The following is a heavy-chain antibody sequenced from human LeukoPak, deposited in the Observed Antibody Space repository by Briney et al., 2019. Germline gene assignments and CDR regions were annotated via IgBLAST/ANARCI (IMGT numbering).Heavy chain of an antibody. Sequence: SETLSLTCAVSGYSISSGYYWGWIRQPPGKGLEWIGSIYHSGSTYYNPSLKSRVTISVDTSKNQFSLKLSSVTAADTAVYYCARAQDDFDYWGQGTLVTVSS. CDR1: GYSISSGYY. CDR3: ARAQDDFDY. J-gene: IGHJ4*02. CDR2: IYHSGST. V-gene: IGHV4-38-2*01.